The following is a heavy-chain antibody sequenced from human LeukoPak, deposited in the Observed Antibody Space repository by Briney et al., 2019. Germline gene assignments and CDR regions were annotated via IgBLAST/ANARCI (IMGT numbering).Heavy chain of an antibody. D-gene: IGHD3-22*01. Sequence: SVKVSCKASGGTLSSHALSWVRQAPGQGLEWMGGIIPMFGTTNYAPKFQGRVTITADESTSTAYMELSSLTSEDTAVYYCARAGDSSGYYYGDWFDPWGQGTLVTVSS. CDR1: GGTLSSHA. CDR3: ARAGDSSGYYYGDWFDP. J-gene: IGHJ5*02. V-gene: IGHV1-69*01. CDR2: IIPMFGTT.